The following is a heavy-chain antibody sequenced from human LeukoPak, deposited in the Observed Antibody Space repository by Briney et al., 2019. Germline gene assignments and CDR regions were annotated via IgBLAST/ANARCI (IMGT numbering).Heavy chain of an antibody. J-gene: IGHJ3*02. V-gene: IGHV4-61*02. Sequence: SETLSLTCTVSGGSISSGSYYWSWIRQPAGKGLEWIGRIYTSGGTNYNPSLKSRVTIPVDTSKNQFSLKLSSVTAADTAVYYCARPLDPYYRDAFDIWGQGTMVTVSS. CDR1: GGSISSGSYY. D-gene: IGHD3-10*01. CDR3: ARPLDPYYRDAFDI. CDR2: IYTSGGT.